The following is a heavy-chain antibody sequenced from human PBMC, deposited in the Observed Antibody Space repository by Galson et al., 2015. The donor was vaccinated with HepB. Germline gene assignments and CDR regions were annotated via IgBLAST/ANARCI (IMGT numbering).Heavy chain of an antibody. CDR2: IRGSGGST. CDR3: AKDPDMATVTTRGSGAFDI. Sequence: SLRLSCAASGFSFSSYAMSWVRQAPGKGLEWVSAIRGSGGSTYYADSVNGRFTISRDNSKNTLYLQMNSLRAEDTAVYYCAKDPDMATVTTRGSGAFDIWGQGTMVTVSS. V-gene: IGHV3-23*01. J-gene: IGHJ3*02. CDR1: GFSFSSYA. D-gene: IGHD4-17*01.